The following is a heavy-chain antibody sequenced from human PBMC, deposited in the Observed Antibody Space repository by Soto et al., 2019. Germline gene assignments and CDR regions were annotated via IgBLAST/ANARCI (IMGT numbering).Heavy chain of an antibody. CDR3: ARRTTGMTGRFDY. D-gene: IGHD1-1*01. V-gene: IGHV4-39*01. CDR1: GCSISSNNYY. Sequence: PXETLSLTCTVAGCSISSNNYYWGWIRQPPGKGLEWIGTIYYSGSTYYNPSLKSRVTISVDTSKNQFSLELNSVTAADTAVYYCARRTTGMTGRFDYWGQGNLVTVSS. J-gene: IGHJ4*02. CDR2: IYYSGST.